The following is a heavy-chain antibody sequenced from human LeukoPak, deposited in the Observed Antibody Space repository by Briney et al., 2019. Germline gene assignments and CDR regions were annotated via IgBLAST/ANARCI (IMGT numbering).Heavy chain of an antibody. CDR1: GYSISSGYY. D-gene: IGHD1-26*01. Sequence: PSETLSLTCAVSGYSISSGYYWGWIRQPPGKGLEWIGSIYHSGSTYYNPSLKSRVTISVDTSKNQFSLKLSSVTAADTAVYYCARLRQEVGATRYYFDYWGQGTLVTVSS. V-gene: IGHV4-38-2*01. J-gene: IGHJ4*02. CDR2: IYHSGST. CDR3: ARLRQEVGATRYYFDY.